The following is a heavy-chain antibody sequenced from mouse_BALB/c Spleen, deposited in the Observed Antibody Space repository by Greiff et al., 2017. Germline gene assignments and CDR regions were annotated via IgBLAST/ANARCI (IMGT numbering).Heavy chain of an antibody. D-gene: IGHD3-3*01. CDR1: GFTFSSYA. CDR3: ARWRDGCFDY. J-gene: IGHJ2*01. V-gene: IGHV5-6-5*01. CDR2: ISSGGST. Sequence: EVHLVESGGGLVKPGGSLKLSCAASGFTFSSYAMSWVRQTPEKRLEWVASISSGGSTYYPDSVKGRFTISRDNARNILYLQMSSLRSEDTAMYYCARWRDGCFDYWGQGTTLTVSS.